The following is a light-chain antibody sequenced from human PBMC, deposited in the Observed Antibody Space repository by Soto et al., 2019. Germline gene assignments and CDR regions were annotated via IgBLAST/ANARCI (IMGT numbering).Light chain of an antibody. Sequence: QSVLTQPPSASGSPGQSVTVSCAGTSSDIGGYNYVSWYQQHPGTAPKLIIYAVSERPSGVPDRFSGSKSGDTASLTVSGLQAEDEADYYCSSYAGSNNFCVFGTGTKVTVL. CDR1: SSDIGGYNY. J-gene: IGLJ1*01. CDR2: AVS. CDR3: SSYAGSNNFCV. V-gene: IGLV2-8*01.